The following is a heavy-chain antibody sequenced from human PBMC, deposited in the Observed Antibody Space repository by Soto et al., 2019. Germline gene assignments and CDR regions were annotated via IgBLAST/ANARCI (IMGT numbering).Heavy chain of an antibody. J-gene: IGHJ4*02. CDR2: INPYNGNT. D-gene: IGHD3-16*01. CDR1: GYTFTSYG. CDR3: ARDWFGIDY. Sequence: QVQLVQSGAEVKKPGASVKVSCKASGYTFTSYGISWVRQAPGQGLEWMGWINPYNGNTNYAQKLQGRVTMTTDTSTNTAYMELRSLRSDVTAVDYCARDWFGIDYWGQGTLVTVSS. V-gene: IGHV1-18*01.